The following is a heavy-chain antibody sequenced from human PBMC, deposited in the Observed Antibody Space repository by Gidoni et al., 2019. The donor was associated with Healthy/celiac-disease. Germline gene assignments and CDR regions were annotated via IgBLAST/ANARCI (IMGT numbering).Heavy chain of an antibody. Sequence: QVQLVQSGPEVKKPAASVQVSCKASGYTFTSYYIHWVQQDAGQGLEWMGIITPSGGSTSYAQKFQGRVTITRDKSTSTVYMEVSSLRSEDTAVYYCAREDAYWGQGTLVTVSS. CDR2: ITPSGGST. V-gene: IGHV1-46*01. J-gene: IGHJ4*02. CDR1: GYTFTSYY. CDR3: AREDAY.